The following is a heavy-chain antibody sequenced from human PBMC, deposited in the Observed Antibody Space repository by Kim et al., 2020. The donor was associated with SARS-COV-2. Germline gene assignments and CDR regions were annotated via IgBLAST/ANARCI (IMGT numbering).Heavy chain of an antibody. Sequence: GGSLRLSCAASGFTFSSYGMHWVRQAPGKGLEWVAVISYDGSNKYYADSVKGRFTISRDNSKNTLYLQMNSLRAEDTAVYYCAKVVGAYCGGDCYLGVGYXXYWGQGXLVTVSS. CDR1: GFTFSSYG. CDR2: ISYDGSNK. J-gene: IGHJ4*02. CDR3: AKVVGAYCGGDCYLGVGYXXY. V-gene: IGHV3-30*18. D-gene: IGHD2-21*01.